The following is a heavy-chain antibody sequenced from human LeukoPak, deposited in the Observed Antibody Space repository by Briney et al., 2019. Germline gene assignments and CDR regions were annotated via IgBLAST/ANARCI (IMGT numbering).Heavy chain of an antibody. Sequence: SETLSLTCTVSGGSISSYYWSWIRQPPGQGLEWIGYIYYSGSTNYHPSLNSRVTISVDTSKNQFSLKLSSVTAADTGVYYCARGGGYHIDYWGQGTLVTVSS. CDR3: ARGGGYHIDY. CDR1: GGSISSYY. D-gene: IGHD3-16*02. V-gene: IGHV4-59*01. CDR2: IYYSGST. J-gene: IGHJ4*02.